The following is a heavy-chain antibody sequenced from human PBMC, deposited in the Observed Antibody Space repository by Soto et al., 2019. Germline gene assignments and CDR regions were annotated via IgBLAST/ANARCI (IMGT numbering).Heavy chain of an antibody. CDR1: ASTFTGYT. J-gene: IGHJ5*02. V-gene: IGHV1-18*04. D-gene: IGHD4-17*01. Sequence: QVHLVQSGTEVKEPGASVKVSCKASASTFTGYTINWVRQAPGQGLEWMGWIRTFNGNTKYAGNFEGSVPMTTNTSTTTAYMELTSLTFDDTAVYFCARGTVTSGRWFGPWGQGTLVSVSS. CDR3: ARGTVTSGRWFGP. CDR2: IRTFNGNT.